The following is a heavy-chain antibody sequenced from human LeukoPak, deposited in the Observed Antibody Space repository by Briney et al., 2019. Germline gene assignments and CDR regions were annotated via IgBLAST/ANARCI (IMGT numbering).Heavy chain of an antibody. D-gene: IGHD1-26*01. Sequence: SETLSLTCAVSGYSISSGYYWGWIRQPPGKGLEWIGSIYHSGSTYYNPSLKSRVTISVDTSKNQFSLKLSSVTAADTAVYYCARGGWELLRRQLNWFDPWGQGTLVTVSS. V-gene: IGHV4-38-2*01. CDR2: IYHSGST. CDR1: GYSISSGYY. J-gene: IGHJ5*02. CDR3: ARGGWELLRRQLNWFDP.